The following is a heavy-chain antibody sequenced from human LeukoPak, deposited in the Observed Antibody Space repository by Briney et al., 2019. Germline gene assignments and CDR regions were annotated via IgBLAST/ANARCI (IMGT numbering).Heavy chain of an antibody. D-gene: IGHD4-17*01. CDR1: GYTFTSYD. CDR2: MNPNSGNT. Sequence: GASVKVSCKASGYTFTSYDINWVRQATGQGLEWMGWMNPNSGNTGYAQKFQGRVTMTRNTSISTAYMELRSLRSDDTAGYYCARVTQTDYDFDYWGQGTLVTVSS. CDR3: ARVTQTDYDFDY. V-gene: IGHV1-8*01. J-gene: IGHJ4*02.